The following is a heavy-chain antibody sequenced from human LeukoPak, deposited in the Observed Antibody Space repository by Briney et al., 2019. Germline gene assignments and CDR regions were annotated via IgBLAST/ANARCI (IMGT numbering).Heavy chain of an antibody. V-gene: IGHV4-39*07. J-gene: IGHJ4*02. CDR1: GGSISSGTYY. CDR2: INHSGST. Sequence: SETLSLTCTVSGGSISSGTYYWGWIRQPPGKGLEWIGEINHSGSTNYNPSLKSRVTISVDTSKNQFSLKLSSVTAADTAVYYCASSIAVADDYWGQGTLVTVSS. CDR3: ASSIAVADDY. D-gene: IGHD6-19*01.